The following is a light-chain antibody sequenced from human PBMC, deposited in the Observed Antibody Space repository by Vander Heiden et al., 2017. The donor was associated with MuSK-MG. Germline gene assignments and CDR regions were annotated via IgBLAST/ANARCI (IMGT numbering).Light chain of an antibody. J-gene: IGKJ1*01. CDR3: QQYNRFWT. CDR1: QSISTW. CDR2: DAT. Sequence: DSQMTQSPSTLSASVGDRVTITCRASQSISTWLAWYQQKPGKAPKVLIYDATNLESGVPSRFSGSRSGTEFTLTISSLQPDDFATYYCQQYNRFWTFGQGTKVEIK. V-gene: IGKV1-5*01.